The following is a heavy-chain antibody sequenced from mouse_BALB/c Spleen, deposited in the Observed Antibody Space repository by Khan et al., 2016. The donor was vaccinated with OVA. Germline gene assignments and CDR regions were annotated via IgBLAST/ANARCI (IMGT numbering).Heavy chain of an antibody. CDR2: ISGDSSTV. CDR3: ARSYFYGYYFDQ. V-gene: IGHV5-17*02. Sequence: EVELVESGGGLVQPGGSRKLSCVASGFTFTSFGMHWVRQAPDKGLEWVAYISGDSSTVYYTDTVKGRFTISRDNPKNTLFLQMTSLRSEDMAIYYCARSYFYGYYFDQWGQGTTLTVSS. J-gene: IGHJ2*01. CDR1: GFTFTSFG. D-gene: IGHD1-1*01.